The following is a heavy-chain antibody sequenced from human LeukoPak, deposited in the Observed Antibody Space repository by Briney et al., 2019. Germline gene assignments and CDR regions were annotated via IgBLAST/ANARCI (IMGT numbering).Heavy chain of an antibody. CDR1: GGSFSGYY. CDR3: ARGIRSGGWFYYYYGMDV. V-gene: IGHV4-34*01. D-gene: IGHD6-19*01. CDR2: INHSGST. Sequence: SETLSLTCAVYGGSFSGYYWSWIRQPPGKGLEWIGEINHSGSTNYNPSLKSRVTISVDTSKNQFPLKLSSVTAADTAVYYCARGIRSGGWFYYYYGMDVWGQGTTVTVSS. J-gene: IGHJ6*02.